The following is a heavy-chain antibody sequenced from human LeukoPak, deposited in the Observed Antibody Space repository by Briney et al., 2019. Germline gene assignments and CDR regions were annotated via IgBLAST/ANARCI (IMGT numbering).Heavy chain of an antibody. V-gene: IGHV3-30*02. CDR1: GFSFSGYA. J-gene: IGHJ4*02. D-gene: IGHD5-18*01. CDR3: AREVGYRYGCHFDC. Sequence: PGGSLRLSCAASGFSFSGYALHWVRQAPGKGLEWVALVRSDGSNEYYPDSVKGRFTISRDNSKNTLYLQMNSLRAEDTAVYYCAREVGYRYGCHFDCWGQGTLVTVFS. CDR2: VRSDGSNE.